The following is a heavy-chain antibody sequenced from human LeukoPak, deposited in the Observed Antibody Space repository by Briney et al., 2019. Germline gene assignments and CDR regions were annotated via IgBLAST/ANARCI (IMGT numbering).Heavy chain of an antibody. V-gene: IGHV4-34*01. CDR3: ARGNIVLMVYAIPPYGMDV. D-gene: IGHD2-8*01. CDR1: GGSFSGYY. Sequence: SETLSLTCAVYGGSFSGYYWSWISQPPGKGLEWIGEINHSGSTNYNPSLKSRVTISVGTSKNQFSLKLSSVTAADTAVYYCARGNIVLMVYAIPPYGMDVWGQGTTVTVSS. J-gene: IGHJ6*02. CDR2: INHSGST.